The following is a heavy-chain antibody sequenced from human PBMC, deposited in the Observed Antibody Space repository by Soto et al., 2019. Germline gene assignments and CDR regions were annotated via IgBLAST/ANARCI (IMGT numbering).Heavy chain of an antibody. CDR1: GYTFTDYW. CDR2: IYPGDSDT. CDR3: ARQGSNGAYYYYGMDV. D-gene: IGHD2-8*01. Sequence: GESLKISCKGSGYTFTDYWIAWVRQMPGKGLEWMGIIYPGDSDTIYSPSFQGQVTFSVDKSTSTAYLQWSSLKASDTAMYYCARQGSNGAYYYYGMDVWGQGTTVT. V-gene: IGHV5-51*01. J-gene: IGHJ6*02.